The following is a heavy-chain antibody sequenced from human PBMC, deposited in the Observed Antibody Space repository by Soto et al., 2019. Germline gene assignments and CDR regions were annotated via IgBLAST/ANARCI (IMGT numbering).Heavy chain of an antibody. J-gene: IGHJ6*02. CDR1: GFTFSSYA. V-gene: IGHV3-30-3*01. Sequence: PRGSLRLSCAASGFTFSSYAMHWVRQAPGKGLEWVAVISYDGSNKYYADSVKGRFTISRDNSKNTLYLQMNSLRAEDTAVYYCARRISTYYDFWSGYPSTGGAMDVWGQGTTVTVSS. CDR3: ARRISTYYDFWSGYPSTGGAMDV. D-gene: IGHD3-3*01. CDR2: ISYDGSNK.